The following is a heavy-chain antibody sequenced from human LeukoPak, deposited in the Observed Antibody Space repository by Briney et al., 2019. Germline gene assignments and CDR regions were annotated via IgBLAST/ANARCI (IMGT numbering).Heavy chain of an antibody. J-gene: IGHJ5*02. CDR3: ARDQVMAGSLQNWFDP. D-gene: IGHD6-19*01. V-gene: IGHV3-21*01. CDR2: ISSSSSYI. Sequence: GGSLRLSCAASGFTFSSYSMNWVRQAPGKGLEWVSSISSSSSYIYYADSVKDRFTISRDNAKNSLYLQMNSLRAEDTAVYYCARDQVMAGSLQNWFDPWGQGTLVTVSS. CDR1: GFTFSSYS.